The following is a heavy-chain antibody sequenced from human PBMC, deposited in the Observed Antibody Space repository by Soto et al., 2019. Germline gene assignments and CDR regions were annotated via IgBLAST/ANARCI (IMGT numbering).Heavy chain of an antibody. CDR3: ARIPYYYDSSGYYTNYGMDV. D-gene: IGHD3-22*01. Sequence: QVQLVQAGAEVKKPGASVKVSCKASGYTFTSYYMHWVRQAPGQGLEWMGIINPSGGSTSYAQKFQGRVTMTRDTSTSTVYMELSSPRSEDTAVYYCARIPYYYDSSGYYTNYGMDVWGQGTTVTVSS. J-gene: IGHJ6*02. CDR2: INPSGGST. V-gene: IGHV1-46*01. CDR1: GYTFTSYY.